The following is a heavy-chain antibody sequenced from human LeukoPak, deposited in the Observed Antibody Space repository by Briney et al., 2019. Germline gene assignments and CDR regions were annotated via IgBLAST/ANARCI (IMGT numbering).Heavy chain of an antibody. CDR2: ISSSSSYI. D-gene: IGHD2-15*01. CDR1: GFAFSSYS. Sequence: GGSLRLSCAASGFAFSSYSMNWVRQAPGKGLEWVSSISSSSSYIYYADSVKGRFTISRDSAKNSLYLQMNSLRAEDTAVYYCARDDSGYCSGGSCYNWFDPWGQGTLVTVSS. CDR3: ARDDSGYCSGGSCYNWFDP. J-gene: IGHJ5*02. V-gene: IGHV3-21*01.